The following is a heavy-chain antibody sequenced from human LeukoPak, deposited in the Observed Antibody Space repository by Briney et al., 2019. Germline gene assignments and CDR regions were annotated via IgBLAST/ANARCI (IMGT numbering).Heavy chain of an antibody. D-gene: IGHD3-22*01. J-gene: IGHJ4*02. V-gene: IGHV3-23*01. Sequence: GGSLRLSCAASGFTFSSYAMSWVRQAPGKGLEWVSAISGSGGSTYCADSVKGRFTISRDNSKNTLYLQMNSLRAEDTAVYYCAKVGVVVIMGGYFDYWGQGTLVTVSS. CDR2: ISGSGGST. CDR1: GFTFSSYA. CDR3: AKVGVVVIMGGYFDY.